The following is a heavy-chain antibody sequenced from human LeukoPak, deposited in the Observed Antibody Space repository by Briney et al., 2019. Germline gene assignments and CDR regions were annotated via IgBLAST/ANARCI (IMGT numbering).Heavy chain of an antibody. CDR3: ARAGYSSGWYHLYYYYGMDV. D-gene: IGHD6-19*01. Sequence: SQTLSLTCAISGDSVSSNSAAWNWIRQSPSRGLEWLGRTYYRSKWYNDYAVSVKSRITINPDTSKNQFSLRLNSVTPEDTAVYYCARAGYSSGWYHLYYYYGMDVWGQGTTVTVSS. CDR2: TYYRSKWYN. V-gene: IGHV6-1*01. CDR1: GDSVSSNSAA. J-gene: IGHJ6*02.